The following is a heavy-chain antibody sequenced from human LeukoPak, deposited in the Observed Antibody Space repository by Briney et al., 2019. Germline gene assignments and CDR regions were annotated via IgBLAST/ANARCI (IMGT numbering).Heavy chain of an antibody. CDR2: IYYSGST. CDR1: GGSISGYY. V-gene: IGHV4-59*01. CDR3: VRKRGHGSGSAINLFFDY. D-gene: IGHD3-10*01. Sequence: PSETLSPTCTVSGGSISGYYWSWIRQPPGKGLEWIGYIYYSGSTNYNPSLKSRVTISVDTSKSQFSLKLTSVTAADTAVYYCVRKRGHGSGSAINLFFDYWGQGTLVTVSS. J-gene: IGHJ4*02.